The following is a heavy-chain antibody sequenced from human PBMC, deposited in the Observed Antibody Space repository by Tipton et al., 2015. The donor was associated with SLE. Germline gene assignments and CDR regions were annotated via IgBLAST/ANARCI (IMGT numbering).Heavy chain of an antibody. CDR1: GYSFNSYW. CDR3: ASTLGIPDAFDI. Sequence: QLVQSGAEVKKPGESLKISCKGSGYSFNSYWIGWVRQMPGKGLEWMGIVYPGDSETRYSQSFRGQVTISVDKYISTAYLQWSSLRASDTAMYYCASTLGIPDAFDIWGQGTMVTISS. D-gene: IGHD7-27*01. CDR2: VYPGDSET. V-gene: IGHV5-51*03. J-gene: IGHJ3*02.